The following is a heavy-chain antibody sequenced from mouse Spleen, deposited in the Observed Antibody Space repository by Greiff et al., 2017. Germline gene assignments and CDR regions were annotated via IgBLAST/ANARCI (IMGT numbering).Heavy chain of an antibody. CDR2: INPYNGGT. Sequence: EVQRVESGPVLVKPGASVKMSCKASGYTFTDYYMNWVKQSHGKSLEWIGVINPYNGGTSYNQKFKGKATLTVDKSSSTAYMELNSLTSEDSAVYYCARRGITTVVGYFDYWGQGTTLTVSS. J-gene: IGHJ2*01. CDR1: GYTFTDYY. D-gene: IGHD1-1*01. CDR3: ARRGITTVVGYFDY. V-gene: IGHV1-19*01.